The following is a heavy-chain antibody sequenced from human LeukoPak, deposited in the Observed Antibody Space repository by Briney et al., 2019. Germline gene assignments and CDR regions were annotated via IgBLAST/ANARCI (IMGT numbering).Heavy chain of an antibody. CDR2: INPSGGST. D-gene: IGHD6-19*01. CDR3: AREDKYSSGWYRWEYYYYYYMDV. J-gene: IGHJ6*03. Sequence: ASVKVSCKASGYTFTSYYMHWVRQAPGQGLEWMGIINPSGGSTSYAQKFQGRVTMTRDMSTSTVYMELSSLRSEDTAVYYCAREDKYSSGWYRWEYYYYYYMDVWGKGTTVTVSS. V-gene: IGHV1-46*01. CDR1: GYTFTSYY.